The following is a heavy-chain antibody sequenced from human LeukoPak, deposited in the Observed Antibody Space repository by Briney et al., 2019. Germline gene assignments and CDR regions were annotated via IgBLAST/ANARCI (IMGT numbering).Heavy chain of an antibody. CDR1: GFTVSNNY. V-gene: IGHV3-53*01. CDR2: FYSGRST. CDR3: AREGVGYPDAFDI. D-gene: IGHD2-15*01. Sequence: GGSLRLSCAASGFTVSNNYMSWVRQAPGKGLEWVSVFYSGRSTYYADSVKGRFTSSRDNAKNTLYLQMNSLRAEDTAVYYCAREGVGYPDAFDIWGQGTMVTVSS. J-gene: IGHJ3*02.